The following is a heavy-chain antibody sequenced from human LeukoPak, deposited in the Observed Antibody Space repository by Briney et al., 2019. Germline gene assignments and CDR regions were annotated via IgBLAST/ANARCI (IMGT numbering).Heavy chain of an antibody. D-gene: IGHD6-13*01. CDR2: IYYSGST. J-gene: IGHJ3*02. CDR3: ARAGAAAGTLDDAFDI. V-gene: IGHV4-59*08. Sequence: SETLSLTCTVSGGSISSYYWSWIRQPPGKGLEWIGYIYYSGSTNYNPSLKSRVTISVDTSKNQFSLKLSSVTAADTAVYYCARAGAAAGTLDDAFDIWGQGTMVTVSS. CDR1: GGSISSYY.